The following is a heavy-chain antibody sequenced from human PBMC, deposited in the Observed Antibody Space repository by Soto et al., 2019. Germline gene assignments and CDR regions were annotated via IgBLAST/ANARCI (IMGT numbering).Heavy chain of an antibody. Sequence: EVQLLESGGGLVQPGGSLRLSCEASGFTSGFTFSSYGMSWVRQAPGKGLEWVSDIIGSGGKKRYADSVKGRFTISRDNSKSTLYLQMNSLRVEDTAVYFCTKDQLPDVIEAAGYWGQGTLVSVSS. V-gene: IGHV3-23*01. D-gene: IGHD6-13*01. CDR3: TKDQLPDVIEAAGY. CDR2: IIGSGGKK. J-gene: IGHJ4*02. CDR1: GFTFSSYG.